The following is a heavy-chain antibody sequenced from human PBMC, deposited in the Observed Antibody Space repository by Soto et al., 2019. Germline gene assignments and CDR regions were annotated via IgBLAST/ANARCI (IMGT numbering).Heavy chain of an antibody. D-gene: IGHD5-12*01. J-gene: IGHJ6*02. V-gene: IGHV3-30*18. CDR2: ISYDGSNK. Sequence: GGSLRLSCAASGFTFSSYGMHWVRQAPGKGLEWVAVISYDGSNKYYADSVKGRFTISRDNSKNTLFLQMNSLRAEETAVYYCAKDLNSGYDWGYYYGMDVWGQGTTVTVSS. CDR1: GFTFSSYG. CDR3: AKDLNSGYDWGYYYGMDV.